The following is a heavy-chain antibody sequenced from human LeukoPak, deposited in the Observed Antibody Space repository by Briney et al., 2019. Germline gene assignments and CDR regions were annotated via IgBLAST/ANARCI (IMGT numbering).Heavy chain of an antibody. V-gene: IGHV4-38-2*02. CDR1: GYSISSGYY. D-gene: IGHD3-16*01. Sequence: PSETLSLTCAVSGYSISSGYYWGWIRQPPGKGLEWIGSIYHTGSTYYNPSLKSRVTISVDTSKNQFSLKLSSVTAADTAVYYCAREWGLDPWGQGTLVTVSS. J-gene: IGHJ5*02. CDR2: IYHTGST. CDR3: AREWGLDP.